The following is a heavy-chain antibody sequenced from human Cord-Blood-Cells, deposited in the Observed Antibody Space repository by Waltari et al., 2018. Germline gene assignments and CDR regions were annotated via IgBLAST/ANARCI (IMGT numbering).Heavy chain of an antibody. D-gene: IGHD3-22*01. CDR3: AHSGASYYDSSGYYAFDI. CDR1: GFSLSTSGVG. V-gene: IGHV2-5*01. Sequence: QITLKESGPTLVKPTQTLTLTCTFSGFSLSTSGVGVGWLRQPRGKALEWLALIYWNDDKRYSPSLKSRLTITKDTSKNQVVLTMTNMDPVDTATYYCAHSGASYYDSSGYYAFDIWGQGTMVTVSS. CDR2: IYWNDDK. J-gene: IGHJ3*02.